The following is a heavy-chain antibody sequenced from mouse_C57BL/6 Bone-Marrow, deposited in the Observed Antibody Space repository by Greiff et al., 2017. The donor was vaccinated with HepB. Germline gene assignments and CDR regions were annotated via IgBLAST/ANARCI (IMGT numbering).Heavy chain of an antibody. Sequence: VQLKESGEGLVKPGGSLKLSCAASGFTFSSYAMSWVRQTPEKRLEWVAYISSGGDYIYYADTVKGRFTISRDNARNTLYLQMSSLKSEDTAMYYCTRDPLYYGNYAMDYWGQGTSVTVSS. V-gene: IGHV5-9-1*02. D-gene: IGHD2-1*01. CDR3: TRDPLYYGNYAMDY. CDR2: ISSGGDYI. CDR1: GFTFSSYA. J-gene: IGHJ4*01.